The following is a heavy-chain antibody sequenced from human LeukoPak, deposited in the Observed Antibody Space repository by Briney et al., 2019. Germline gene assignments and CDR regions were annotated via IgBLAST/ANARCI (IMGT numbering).Heavy chain of an antibody. CDR2: ISSSGSTI. V-gene: IGHV3-11*04. Sequence: GGSLRLSCAASGCTFSDYYMCWIRQAPGKGLEWISYISSSGSTIYYGDSVKGRFTISRENAKNSLYLQMNSLTAEDTALYFCARSDNRYYFDSWGQGTLVTVSS. CDR3: ARSDNRYYFDS. CDR1: GCTFSDYY. D-gene: IGHD5-24*01. J-gene: IGHJ4*02.